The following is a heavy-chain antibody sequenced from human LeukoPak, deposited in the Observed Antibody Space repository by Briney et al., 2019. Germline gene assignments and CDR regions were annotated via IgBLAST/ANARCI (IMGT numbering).Heavy chain of an antibody. Sequence: GGSLRLSCAASGFTFDTYAMSWVRQAPGKGLEWVSTIGNTETYYADSVKGRFAISRDNAKNSLYLQMNSLRAEDTAVYYCARRRDFIDYWGQGTLVTVSS. CDR1: GFTFDTYA. D-gene: IGHD3/OR15-3a*01. CDR2: IGNTET. V-gene: IGHV3-23*01. J-gene: IGHJ4*02. CDR3: ARRRDFIDY.